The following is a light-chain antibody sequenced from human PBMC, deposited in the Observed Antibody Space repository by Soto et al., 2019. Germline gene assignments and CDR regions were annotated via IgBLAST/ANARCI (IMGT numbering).Light chain of an antibody. J-gene: IGKJ1*01. CDR1: QSVSSK. CDR2: GAS. V-gene: IGKV3-15*01. CDR3: QQYGSSPPT. Sequence: EIVMTQSPATLSVSPGERATLSCRASQSVSSKLAWYQQKLGQAPRLLIHGASTRATGIPARFSGSGSGTDFTLTISRLEPEDFALYYCQQYGSSPPTFGQGTKVDIK.